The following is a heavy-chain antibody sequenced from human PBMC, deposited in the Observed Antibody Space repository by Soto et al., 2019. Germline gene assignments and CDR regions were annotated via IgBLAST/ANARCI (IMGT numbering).Heavy chain of an antibody. V-gene: IGHV3-66*04. CDR2: IYSGGST. CDR3: ARQADNSSSSDY. D-gene: IGHD6-6*01. CDR1: GFTVSSNY. Sequence: GGSLRLSCAASGFTVSSNYMSWVRQAPGKGLEWVSVIYSGGSTYYADSVKGRFTISRHNSKNTLYLQMNSLRAEDTAGYSCARQADNSSSSDYWGQGTLVTVSS. J-gene: IGHJ4*02.